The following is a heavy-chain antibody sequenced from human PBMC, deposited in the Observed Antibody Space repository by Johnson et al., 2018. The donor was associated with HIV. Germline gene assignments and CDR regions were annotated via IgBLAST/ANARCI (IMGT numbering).Heavy chain of an antibody. Sequence: QVQLVESGGGVVQPGRSLRLSCATSGFTFSSFGMHWVRQAPGKGLEWVAVISYDGSNKYYADSVKGRFIISRDNSKNTLHLQMNSLRAEDTAVYYCARLGYNHIASPDAFDIWGQGTMVTVSS. V-gene: IGHV3-30*03. J-gene: IGHJ3*02. CDR3: ARLGYNHIASPDAFDI. CDR2: ISYDGSNK. CDR1: GFTFSSFG. D-gene: IGHD1-14*01.